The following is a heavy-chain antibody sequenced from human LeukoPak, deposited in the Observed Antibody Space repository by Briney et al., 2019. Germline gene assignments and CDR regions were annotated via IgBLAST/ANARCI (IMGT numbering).Heavy chain of an antibody. CDR1: GFTFSSYD. J-gene: IGHJ4*02. CDR3: VRDRRYGDYPYYFDN. Sequence: RPGGSLRLSCAASGFTFSSYDMNWVRQAPGKGLEWVSYIRTSATTIYYADSVRGRFTISRDDARNSLYLHMNSLRAEDTAVYYCVRDRRYGDYPYYFDNWGRGTLVTVAS. V-gene: IGHV3-48*03. D-gene: IGHD4-17*01. CDR2: IRTSATTI.